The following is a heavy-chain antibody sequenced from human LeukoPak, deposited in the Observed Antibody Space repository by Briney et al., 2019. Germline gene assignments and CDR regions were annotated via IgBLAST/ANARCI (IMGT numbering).Heavy chain of an antibody. D-gene: IGHD6-19*01. V-gene: IGHV4-34*01. CDR3: ARPNQWLVFDY. CDR2: INHSGST. J-gene: IGHJ4*02. Sequence: SETLSLTCAVYGGSFSGYYWSWIRQPPGKGLEWIGEINHSGSTNYNPSLKSRVTISVDTSKNQFSLKLSSVTAADTAVYYCARPNQWLVFDYWGQGTLVTVSS. CDR1: GGSFSGYY.